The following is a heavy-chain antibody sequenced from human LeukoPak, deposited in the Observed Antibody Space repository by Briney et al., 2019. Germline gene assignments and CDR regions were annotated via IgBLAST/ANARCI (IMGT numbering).Heavy chain of an antibody. CDR2: IYPGDSDT. Sequence: GESLKISCKGSGYSFTSYWIGWVRQMPGKGLEWMGIIYPGDSDTRYSPSFQGQVTISADKSISTAYLQWSSLRASDTVFFFHAEDGIRDFDWLPDAFDIWGQGTMVTVSS. V-gene: IGHV5-51*01. CDR1: GYSFTSYW. D-gene: IGHD3-9*01. J-gene: IGHJ3*02. CDR3: AEDGIRDFDWLPDAFDI.